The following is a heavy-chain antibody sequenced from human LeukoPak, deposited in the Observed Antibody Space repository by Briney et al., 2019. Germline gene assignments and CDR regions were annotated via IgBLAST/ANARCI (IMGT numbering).Heavy chain of an antibody. CDR3: AKDDYYDTSGYRD. D-gene: IGHD3-22*01. J-gene: IGHJ4*02. CDR1: GFTFSSYS. V-gene: IGHV3-23*01. CDR2: ISGSGGST. Sequence: GGSLRLSCAASGFTFSSYSMNWVRQAPGKGLEWVSTISGSGGSTFYADSVRGRFTISRDNSKNTLYLQMNSLRAEDTAVYYCAKDDYYDTSGYRDWGQGTLVTVSS.